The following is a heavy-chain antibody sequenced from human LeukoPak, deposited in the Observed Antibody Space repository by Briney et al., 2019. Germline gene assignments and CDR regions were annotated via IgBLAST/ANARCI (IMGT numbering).Heavy chain of an antibody. V-gene: IGHV4-34*01. CDR1: GGSFSGYY. CDR3: ARGFSLAYYDSSGFFYDS. J-gene: IGHJ5*02. Sequence: SGTLSLTCAVYGGSFSGYYWSWIRQPPGKGLEWIAEIIHDGSANCNPSLKSRVTISADTSKNQFSLKLTSMTAADRAVYFCARGFSLAYYDSSGFFYDSWGRGTMVTVSP. D-gene: IGHD3-22*01. CDR2: IIHDGSA.